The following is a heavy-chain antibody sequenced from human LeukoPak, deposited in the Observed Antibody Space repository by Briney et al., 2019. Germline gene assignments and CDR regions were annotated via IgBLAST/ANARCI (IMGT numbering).Heavy chain of an antibody. J-gene: IGHJ4*02. CDR1: GYTFTGYY. CDR3: AREVGATTHFDY. D-gene: IGHD1-26*01. Sequence: ASVKVSCKASGYTFTGYYMHWVRQAPGQGLEWMGRINPNSGGTNYAQKFQGRVTMTRDTSISTAYMELSRLRSDDTAVHYCAREVGATTHFDYWGQGTLVTVSS. V-gene: IGHV1-2*06. CDR2: INPNSGGT.